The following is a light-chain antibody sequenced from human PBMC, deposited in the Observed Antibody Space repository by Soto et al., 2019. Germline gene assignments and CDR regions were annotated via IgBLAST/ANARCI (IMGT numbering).Light chain of an antibody. V-gene: IGKV1-5*01. CDR2: DGS. Sequence: DIQITQSHSTLSAFVGASVTITCRASQTVSKWLAWYQQKPGKAPNLLIYDGSTMESGIPSRFSGSGSGTDFTLTISSLQPDDSATYYCQHRNRNSQTFGQGTQLDIK. J-gene: IGKJ1*01. CDR1: QTVSKW. CDR3: QHRNRNSQT.